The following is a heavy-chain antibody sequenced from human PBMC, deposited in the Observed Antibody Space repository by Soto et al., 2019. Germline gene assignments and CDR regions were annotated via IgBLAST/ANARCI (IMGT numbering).Heavy chain of an antibody. V-gene: IGHV3-23*01. Sequence: EVQLLESGGGLVQPGGSLRLSCAASGFTFSSYAMSWVRQAPGKGLEWVSGISGSGDSTYYADSLKGRFTISRDNSKKRVNLQMKRLRSEDTAVLYGAKGVPVIALAGTGYFWHLCQGTLVTDSS. D-gene: IGHD6-19*01. J-gene: IGHJ1*01. CDR2: ISGSGDST. CDR1: GFTFSSYA. CDR3: AKGVPVIALAGTGYFWH.